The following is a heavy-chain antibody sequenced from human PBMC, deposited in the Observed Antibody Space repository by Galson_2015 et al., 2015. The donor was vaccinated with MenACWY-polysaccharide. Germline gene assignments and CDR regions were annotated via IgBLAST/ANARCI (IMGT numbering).Heavy chain of an antibody. J-gene: IGHJ6*03. V-gene: IGHV1-8*01. D-gene: IGHD3-10*01. CDR3: ARPVRDARTHYYYTDV. Sequence: SVKVSCKASGYTFTSYDINWVRQATGQGLEWMGWMNPNSGNTGYAQKFQGRVTMTRNTSISTAYMELSSLKSEDTAVYYCARPVRDARTHYYYTDVGGKGAPVTVSS. CDR1: GYTFTSYD. CDR2: MNPNSGNT.